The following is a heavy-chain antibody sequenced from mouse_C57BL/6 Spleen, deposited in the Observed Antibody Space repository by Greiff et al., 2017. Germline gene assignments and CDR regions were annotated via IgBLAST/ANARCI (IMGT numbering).Heavy chain of an antibody. CDR3: ARSDYYGSSYYFDY. CDR1: GYTFTSYG. V-gene: IGHV1-81*01. D-gene: IGHD1-1*01. J-gene: IGHJ2*01. CDR2: IYPRSGNT. Sequence: VQLVESGAELARPGASVKLSCKASGYTFTSYGISWVKQRTGQGLEWIGEIYPRSGNTYYNEKFKGKATLTADKSSSTAYMELRSLTSEDSAVYFCARSDYYGSSYYFDYWGQGTTLTVSS.